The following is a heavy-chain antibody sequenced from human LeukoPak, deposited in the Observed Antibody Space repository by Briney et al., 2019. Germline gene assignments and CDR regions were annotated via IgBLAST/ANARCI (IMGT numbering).Heavy chain of an antibody. CDR1: GFTFSSYG. CDR2: IWYDGSNK. V-gene: IGHV3-33*01. D-gene: IGHD2-2*01. J-gene: IGHJ6*02. CDR3: PRDKYCSSTSCQDV. Sequence: GGSLRLSCAASGFTFSSYGMHWVRQAPGKGLEWVAVIWYDGSNKYYADSVKGRFTISRDNSKNTLYLQMNSLRAEDTAVYYCPRDKYCSSTSCQDVWGQGTTVTVSS.